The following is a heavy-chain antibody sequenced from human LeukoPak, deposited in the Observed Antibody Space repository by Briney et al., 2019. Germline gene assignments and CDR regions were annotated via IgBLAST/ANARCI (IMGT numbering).Heavy chain of an antibody. CDR3: ARGYCGRDTCLGGFDL. CDR1: GFSSNNYA. V-gene: IGHV3-23*01. D-gene: IGHD2-21*01. CDR2: TGGGGRSA. Sequence: GGSLRLSCAASGFSSNNYAATWVCQAPGKGPERVFATGGGGRSAFYSVSVKGWFTISRDSSKKTIYLQMDRLRVEDTAVYYCARGYCGRDTCLGGFDLWGQGTLVTVS. J-gene: IGHJ3*01.